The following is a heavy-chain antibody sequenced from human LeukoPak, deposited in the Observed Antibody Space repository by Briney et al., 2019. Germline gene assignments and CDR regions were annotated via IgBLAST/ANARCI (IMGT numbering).Heavy chain of an antibody. V-gene: IGHV1-8*03. D-gene: IGHD4-17*01. CDR1: GYTFTSYD. CDR2: MNPNSGNT. CDR3: ARREAVTTVTNWYFDL. Sequence: ASVKVSCKASGYTFTSYDINWVRQATGQGLEWMGWMNPNSGNTGYAQKFQGRVTITRNTSISTAYMELSSLRSEDTAVYYCARREAVTTVTNWYFDLWGRGTLVTVSS. J-gene: IGHJ2*01.